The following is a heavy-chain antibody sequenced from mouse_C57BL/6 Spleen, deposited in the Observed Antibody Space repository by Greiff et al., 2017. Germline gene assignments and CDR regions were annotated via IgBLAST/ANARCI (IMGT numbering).Heavy chain of an antibody. Sequence: VLLLESGPGLVQPSPSLSISCTASGFSLTSYWVHWVRQYPGQGLEWLGVIWRGGSTDHNAAFISRLSISKDNSKSQVFFKMNSLQADDTAIYYCARSANGVECWGQGTTLTVSS. J-gene: IGHJ2*01. CDR1: GFSLTSYW. CDR3: ARSANGVEC. CDR2: IWRGGST. V-gene: IGHV2-2*01. D-gene: IGHD4-1*01.